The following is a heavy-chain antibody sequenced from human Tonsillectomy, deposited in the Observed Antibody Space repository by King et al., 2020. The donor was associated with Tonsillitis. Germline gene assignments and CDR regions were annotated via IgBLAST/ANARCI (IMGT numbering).Heavy chain of an antibody. J-gene: IGHJ4*02. V-gene: IGHV3-23*04. D-gene: IGHD3-3*01. CDR1: GFIFTSYA. CDR2: ITGSGGST. Sequence: VQLVESGGGLVQPGGSLRLSCAASGFIFTSYAMSWVRQAPGKGLEWVSTITGSGGSTYYADSVQGRFTISRDNSKDTLYLQMSGLRAEDTAVYYCAKDRDTFFDFWSGYSDFDSWGQGTLVTVSS. CDR3: AKDRDTFFDFWSGYSDFDS.